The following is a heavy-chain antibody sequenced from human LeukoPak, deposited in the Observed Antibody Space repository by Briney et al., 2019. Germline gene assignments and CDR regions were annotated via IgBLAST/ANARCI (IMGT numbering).Heavy chain of an antibody. Sequence: PGGSLRLSCAASGFTFSSYAMHWVRRAPGKGLEWVAVISYDGSNKYYADSVKGRFTISRDNSKNTLYLQMNSLRAEDTAVYYCARDYSSGWYWSYYGMDVWGQGTTVTVSS. CDR3: ARDYSSGWYWSYYGMDV. D-gene: IGHD6-19*01. J-gene: IGHJ6*02. CDR2: ISYDGSNK. CDR1: GFTFSSYA. V-gene: IGHV3-30-3*01.